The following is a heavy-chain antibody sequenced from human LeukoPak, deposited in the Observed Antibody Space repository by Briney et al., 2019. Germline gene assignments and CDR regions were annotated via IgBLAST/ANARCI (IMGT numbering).Heavy chain of an antibody. J-gene: IGHJ2*01. V-gene: IGHV5-51*01. CDR3: ARRAPFLCGGDCYSRWYFDL. D-gene: IGHD2-21*01. Sequence: GESLKISCKGSGYSFTSYWIGWVRQMPGKGLEWMGIIYPGDSDTRYSPSFQGQVTISADKSISTAYLQWSSLKASDTAMYYCARRAPFLCGGDCYSRWYFDLWGRGTLVTVSS. CDR2: IYPGDSDT. CDR1: GYSFTSYW.